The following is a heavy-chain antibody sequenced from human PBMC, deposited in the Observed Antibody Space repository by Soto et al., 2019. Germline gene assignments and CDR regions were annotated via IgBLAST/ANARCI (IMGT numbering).Heavy chain of an antibody. CDR1: GGSISSSSYY. D-gene: IGHD3-3*01. V-gene: IGHV4-39*01. J-gene: IGHJ4*02. CDR2: IYYSGST. CDR3: AGGWYYDFWSGYYYYFDY. Sequence: SETLSLTCTVSGGSISSSSYYWGWIRQPPGKGLEWIGSIYYSGSTYYNPSLKSRVTISVDTSKNQFSLKLSSVTAADTAVYYCAGGWYYDFWSGYYYYFDYWGQGTLVTVSS.